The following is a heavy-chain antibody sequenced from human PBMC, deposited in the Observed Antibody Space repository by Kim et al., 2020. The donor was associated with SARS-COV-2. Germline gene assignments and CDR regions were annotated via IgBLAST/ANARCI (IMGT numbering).Heavy chain of an antibody. J-gene: IGHJ6*02. V-gene: IGHV3-74*01. CDR1: GFTFSNYW. CDR3: ARGTSQVARPISYYHGMDV. CDR2: INSDGSGT. Sequence: GGSLRLSCAASGFTFSNYWMHWVRQAPGKGLVWVSRINSDGSGTTYADSVKGRFTISRDNAKNTLFLQMNSLRAEDTAVFYCARGTSQVARPISYYHGMDVWGQGTTFTVSS. D-gene: IGHD6-6*01.